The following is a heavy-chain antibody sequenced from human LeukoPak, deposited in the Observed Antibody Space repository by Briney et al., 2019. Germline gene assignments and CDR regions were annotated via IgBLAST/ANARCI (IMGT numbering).Heavy chain of an antibody. V-gene: IGHV3-11*01. D-gene: IGHD3-3*01. Sequence: GGSLRLSCAASGLTFSDYHMSWIRQAPGKGLEWVSHISDNGRTKYYANSVQGRFTVSRDNAKNSLYLQMNSLRADDMAVYYCATVHFGYFTFWGQGTLVPVSS. CDR3: ATVHFGYFTF. J-gene: IGHJ4*02. CDR2: ISDNGRTK. CDR1: GLTFSDYH.